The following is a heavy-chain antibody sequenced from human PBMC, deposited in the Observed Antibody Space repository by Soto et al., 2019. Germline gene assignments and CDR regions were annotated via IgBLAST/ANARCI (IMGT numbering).Heavy chain of an antibody. Sequence: GASVKGSCKASGYTFTSDAMHWVRQAPGQRLEWMGWINAGNGNTKYSQKFQGRVTITRDTSASTAYMELSSLRSEDTAVYYCARASSWYAYYYYYMDVWGKGTTVTVSS. CDR2: INAGNGNT. CDR1: GYTFTSDA. D-gene: IGHD6-13*01. V-gene: IGHV1-3*01. CDR3: ARASSWYAYYYYYMDV. J-gene: IGHJ6*03.